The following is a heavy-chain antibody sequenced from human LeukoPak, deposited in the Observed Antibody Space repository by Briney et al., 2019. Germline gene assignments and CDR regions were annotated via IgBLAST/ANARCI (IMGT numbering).Heavy chain of an antibody. J-gene: IGHJ4*02. V-gene: IGHV4-38-2*01. CDR2: IYHSGST. CDR3: ASRRYCSSTSCRDGDY. CDR1: GYSISSGYY. Sequence: SETLSLTCGVSGYSISSGYYWGWIRQPPGKGLEWIGSIYHSGSTYYNPSLKSRVTISVDTSEDQFSLKLSSVTAAGTAVYYCASRRYCSSTSCRDGDYWGQGTLVTVSS. D-gene: IGHD2-2*01.